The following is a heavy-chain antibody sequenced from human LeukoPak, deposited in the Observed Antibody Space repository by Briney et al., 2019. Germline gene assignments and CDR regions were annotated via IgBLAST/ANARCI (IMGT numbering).Heavy chain of an antibody. D-gene: IGHD3-22*01. CDR2: INPNSGGT. J-gene: IGHJ4*02. CDR1: GYTFTGCY. CDR3: ARDRPYDSSGYYDY. Sequence: ASVKVSCKASGYTFTGCYMHWVRQAPGQGLEWMGWINPNSGGTNYAQKFQGRVTMTRDTSISTAYMELSRLRSDDTAVYYCARDRPYDSSGYYDYWGQGTLVTVSS. V-gene: IGHV1-2*02.